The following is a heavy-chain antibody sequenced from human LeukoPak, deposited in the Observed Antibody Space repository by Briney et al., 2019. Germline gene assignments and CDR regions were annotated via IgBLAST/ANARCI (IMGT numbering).Heavy chain of an antibody. J-gene: IGHJ6*04. D-gene: IGHD3-10*02. CDR2: IRSKANNYAT. V-gene: IGHV3-73*01. CDR1: GFTLSGSA. CDR3: AELGITMIGGV. Sequence: GGSLRLSCAASGFTLSGSAMHWVRQASGKGLEWVGRIRSKANNYATSYAASVKGRFTISRDDSQNTVYLQMNSLRAEDTAVYYCAELGITMIGGVWGKGTTVTISS.